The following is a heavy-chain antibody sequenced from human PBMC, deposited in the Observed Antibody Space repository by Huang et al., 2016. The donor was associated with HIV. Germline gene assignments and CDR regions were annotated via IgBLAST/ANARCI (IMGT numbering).Heavy chain of an antibody. CDR1: GLTFTRYD. CDR2: INSGSTTI. V-gene: IGHV3-48*01. D-gene: IGHD5-18*01. CDR3: ARVAYSYGMH. J-gene: IGHJ4*02. Sequence: QLVESGGGLVQPGGSLRLSCAASGLTFTRYDMKWGRQAPGKGLEWVSYINSGSTTIHYADSVKGRFTISRDDDKNSVYLQMNSLRADDTAIYYCARVAYSYGMHLGQGSLVIVSS.